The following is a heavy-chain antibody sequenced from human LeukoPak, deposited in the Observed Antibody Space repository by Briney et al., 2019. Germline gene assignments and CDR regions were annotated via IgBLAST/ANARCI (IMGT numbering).Heavy chain of an antibody. V-gene: IGHV3-30*02. D-gene: IGHD5-12*01. CDR2: IRYDGSNK. Sequence: GGSLRRSCAASGFTFSSYGMHWVRQAPGKGLEWVAFIRYDGSNKYYADSVKGRFTISRDNSKNTLYLQMNSLRAEDTAVYYCAKGKMYSGYDGHFDYWGQGTLVTVSS. CDR1: GFTFSSYG. CDR3: AKGKMYSGYDGHFDY. J-gene: IGHJ4*02.